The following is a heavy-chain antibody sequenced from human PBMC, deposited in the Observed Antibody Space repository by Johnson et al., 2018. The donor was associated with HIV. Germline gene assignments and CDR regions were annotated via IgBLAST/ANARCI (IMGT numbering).Heavy chain of an antibody. V-gene: IGHV3-53*01. CDR1: GFTVSRNY. D-gene: IGHD3-22*01. CDR3: ARDWGYDSSGYYYGAFDI. CDR2: IYSDGST. J-gene: IGHJ3*02. Sequence: VQLVESGGGLIQPGGSLRLSCAASGFTVSRNYMSWVRQAPWKGLEWVSVIYSDGSTYYADSVKGRFNISRDNSKNTLYLQMNSLRAEDTAVYYCARDWGYDSSGYYYGAFDIWGQGTMVTVSS.